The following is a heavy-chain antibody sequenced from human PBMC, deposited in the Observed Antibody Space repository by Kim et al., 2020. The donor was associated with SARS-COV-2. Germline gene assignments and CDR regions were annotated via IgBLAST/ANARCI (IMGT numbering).Heavy chain of an antibody. D-gene: IGHD3-10*01. Sequence: SETLSLTCTVSGGSISSYYWNWIRQPPGKGLEWIGSAYYSGGTNYNPSLESRVTISLDTSKNQFSLNVTFVTAADTAVYYCARDGRAIWFGEFYGIDVWGQGTTVTVPS. J-gene: IGHJ6*02. CDR2: AYYSGGT. V-gene: IGHV4-59*13. CDR3: ARDGRAIWFGEFYGIDV. CDR1: GGSISSYY.